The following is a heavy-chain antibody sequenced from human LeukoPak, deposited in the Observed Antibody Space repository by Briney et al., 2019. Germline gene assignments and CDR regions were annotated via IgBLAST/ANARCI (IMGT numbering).Heavy chain of an antibody. CDR2: IKSKDDGATT. Sequence: GGSLRLSRAASGFTFSSYIMNWVRQAPGEGLEWVGRIKSKDDGATTDYAAPVGGRFTISIDDSKNMLYLQMESLKTEDTAVYYCVSRDGYKPRYFMDVWGKGTTVTVSS. V-gene: IGHV3-15*01. J-gene: IGHJ6*03. CDR1: GFTFSSYI. CDR3: VSRDGYKPRYFMDV. D-gene: IGHD5-24*01.